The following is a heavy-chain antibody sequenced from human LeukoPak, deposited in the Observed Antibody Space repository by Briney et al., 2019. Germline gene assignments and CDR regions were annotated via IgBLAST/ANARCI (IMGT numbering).Heavy chain of an antibody. CDR1: GGSISSGSYY. V-gene: IGHV4-61*02. CDR2: IYTSGST. J-gene: IGHJ4*02. Sequence: SETLSLTCTVSGGSISSGSYYWSWIRQPAGKGLEWIGRIYTSGSTNYNPSLKSRVTMSVDTSKNQFSLKLSSVTAADTAVYYCARDRVVGATTGVDYWGQGTLVTVSS. CDR3: ARDRVVGATTGVDY. D-gene: IGHD1-26*01.